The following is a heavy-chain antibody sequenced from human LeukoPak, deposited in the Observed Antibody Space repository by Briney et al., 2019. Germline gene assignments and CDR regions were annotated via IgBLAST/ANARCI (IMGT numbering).Heavy chain of an antibody. CDR3: AKEMAVYGGSLVDY. CDR2: ITASGGST. Sequence: GGSLRLSCAASGFTFSSYAMSWVRQAPGKGLEWVSAITASGGSTYYADSVKGRFTISRDNSKNTLYLQMNSLTVEDTAVYYCAKEMAVYGGSLVDYWGQGTLVTVSS. CDR1: GFTFSSYA. J-gene: IGHJ4*02. V-gene: IGHV3-23*01. D-gene: IGHD1-26*01.